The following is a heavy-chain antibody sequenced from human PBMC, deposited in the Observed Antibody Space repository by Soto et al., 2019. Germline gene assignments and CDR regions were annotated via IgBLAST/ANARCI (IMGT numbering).Heavy chain of an antibody. CDR2: ISGSGSAT. CDR1: GFTFRSYA. J-gene: IGHJ5*02. D-gene: IGHD2-2*01. CDR3: AKCDTSTTCFYSYFDP. Sequence: GGSLRLSCAASGFTFRSYAMTWVRQAPGKGLEWVSSISGSGSATYYADSVRGRSTISRDNSKDTLYLQMNSLRAEDTAVYYCAKCDTSTTCFYSYFDPSDQGTVVTVSS. V-gene: IGHV3-23*01.